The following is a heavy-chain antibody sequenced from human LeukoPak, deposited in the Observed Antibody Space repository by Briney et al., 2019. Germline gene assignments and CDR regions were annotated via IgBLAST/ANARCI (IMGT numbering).Heavy chain of an antibody. V-gene: IGHV3-48*01. Sequence: PGASVRLSCTGSGFIFNSYGINWVRQAPGKGLEWVAYISSSTSNIFYADSVKGRLTISRDHAKDSVLLQMNSLRVEDTALYFCARDGVMAETPFYFDSWGQGTLVTVSS. J-gene: IGHJ4*02. D-gene: IGHD2-21*01. CDR3: ARDGVMAETPFYFDS. CDR1: GFIFNSYG. CDR2: ISSSTSNI.